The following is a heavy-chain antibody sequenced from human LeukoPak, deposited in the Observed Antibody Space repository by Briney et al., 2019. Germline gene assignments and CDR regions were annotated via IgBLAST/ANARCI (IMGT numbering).Heavy chain of an antibody. J-gene: IGHJ1*01. CDR2: ISGSGGST. D-gene: IGHD3-22*01. CDR3: ATYSSLNRREFQF. Sequence: GGSLRLSCAASGFTFSSYAMSWVRQAPGKGLEWVSAISGSGGSTYYADSVKGRFTISRDNAKNSLYLQMNSLRAEDTAVYYCATYSSLNRREFQFWGQGTLLTVSS. V-gene: IGHV3-23*01. CDR1: GFTFSSYA.